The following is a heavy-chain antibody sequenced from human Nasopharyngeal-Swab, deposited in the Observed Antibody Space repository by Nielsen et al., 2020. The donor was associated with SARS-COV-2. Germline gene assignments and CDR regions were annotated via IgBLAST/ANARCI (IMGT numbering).Heavy chain of an antibody. CDR2: IDTDGSTT. J-gene: IGHJ4*02. CDR3: TRDIGGRYGY. Sequence: GGSLRLSCVGSGYTFSNYWMHWGRQVPGKGLVWVSRIDTDGSTTNYADSVKGRFRISRDNAKNKLYLQMDSLRGEDTAIYYCTRDIGGRYGYWGQGILVTVSS. CDR1: GYTFSNYW. D-gene: IGHD1-26*01. V-gene: IGHV3-74*01.